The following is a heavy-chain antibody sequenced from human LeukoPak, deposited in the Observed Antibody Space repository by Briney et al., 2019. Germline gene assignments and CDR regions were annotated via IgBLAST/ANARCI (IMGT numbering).Heavy chain of an antibody. D-gene: IGHD2-8*01. CDR2: INRNGTT. CDR3: ARVYCTNDACYRVNLFDP. CDR1: GESFSGYY. Sequence: SETLSLTCAVYGESFSGYYWSWIRRPPGKGLEWIGEINRNGTTNYNPSLKSRVTISIDTSKNQFSLKLTSVTATDTAVYYCARVYCTNDACYRVNLFDPWSQGTLVTVSS. V-gene: IGHV4-34*01. J-gene: IGHJ5*02.